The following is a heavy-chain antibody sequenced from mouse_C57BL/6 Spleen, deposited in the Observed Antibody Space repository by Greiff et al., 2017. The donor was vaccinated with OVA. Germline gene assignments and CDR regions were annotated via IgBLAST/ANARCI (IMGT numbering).Heavy chain of an antibody. V-gene: IGHV1-18*01. CDR2: INPNNGGT. CDR3: ARHYYAMDY. Sequence: DVQLQESGPELVKPGASVKIPCKASGYTFTDYNMDWVKQSHGKSLEWIGDINPNNGGTIYNQKFKGKATLTVDKSSSTAYMELRSLTSEDTAVYYCARHYYAMDYWGQGTSVTVSS. CDR1: GYTFTDYN. J-gene: IGHJ4*01.